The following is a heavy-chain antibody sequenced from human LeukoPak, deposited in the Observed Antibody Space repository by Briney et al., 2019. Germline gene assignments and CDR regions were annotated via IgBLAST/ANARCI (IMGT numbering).Heavy chain of an antibody. J-gene: IGHJ4*02. Sequence: GGSLRLSCVASGFTFSSYAMTWVRQAPGKGLEWVSVIYSDGSTYYADSVRGRFTISRDNSKNTLYLQMNSLRAEDTAVYYCATLAAAGPFDYWGQGTLVTVSS. CDR2: IYSDGST. D-gene: IGHD6-13*01. CDR1: GFTFSSYA. V-gene: IGHV3-53*01. CDR3: ATLAAAGPFDY.